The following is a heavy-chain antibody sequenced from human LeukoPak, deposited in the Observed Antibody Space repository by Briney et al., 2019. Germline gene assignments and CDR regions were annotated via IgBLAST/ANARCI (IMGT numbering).Heavy chain of an antibody. CDR2: ISSSSSYI. CDR3: ARARQWLGVSNWFDP. J-gene: IGHJ5*02. CDR1: GFTFSSYS. D-gene: IGHD3-22*01. Sequence: GGSLRLSCAASGFTFSSYSMNWVRQAPGKGLEWVSSISSSSSYIYYADSVKGRFTIARDNAKNSLYLEMNSLRAEDTAIYYCARARQWLGVSNWFDPWGQGTLVTVSS. V-gene: IGHV3-21*01.